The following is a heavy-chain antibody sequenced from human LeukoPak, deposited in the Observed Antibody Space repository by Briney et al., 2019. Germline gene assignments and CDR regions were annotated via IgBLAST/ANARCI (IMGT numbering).Heavy chain of an antibody. D-gene: IGHD3-10*01. Sequence: PGGSLRLSCAASGFTFDDYAMHWVRQAPGKGLEWVSDISWNSGSIGYADSVKGRFTISRDNAKNSLYLQMNSLRAEDTAVYYCASYRPWFGELGHWGQGTLVTVSS. V-gene: IGHV3-9*01. CDR3: ASYRPWFGELGH. CDR1: GFTFDDYA. CDR2: ISWNSGSI. J-gene: IGHJ4*02.